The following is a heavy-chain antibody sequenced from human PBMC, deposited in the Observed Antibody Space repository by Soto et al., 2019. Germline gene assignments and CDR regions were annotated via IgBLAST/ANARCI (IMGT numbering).Heavy chain of an antibody. D-gene: IGHD2-15*01. CDR3: ARDIGGAFDI. CDR1: VGSISSRGSY. J-gene: IGHJ3*02. V-gene: IGHV4-31*03. CDR2: IYYSGST. Sequence: SETLSLTCTFSVGSISSRGSYWSWIRQHPGKGLEWIGYIYYSGSTSHNPSLKSRVLISVDTSKNHFSLKLSSVTAADTAVYYCARDIGGAFDIWGQGTMVT.